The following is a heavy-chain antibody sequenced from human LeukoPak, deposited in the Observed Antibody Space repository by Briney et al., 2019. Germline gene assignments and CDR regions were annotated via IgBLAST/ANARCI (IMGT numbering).Heavy chain of an antibody. CDR1: GFTFSSYW. CDR3: ARAPGRSSSWYIGDFDY. J-gene: IGHJ4*02. D-gene: IGHD6-13*01. CDR2: INSDGSST. V-gene: IGHV3-74*01. Sequence: GGSLRLSCAASGFTFSSYWMHWVRQAPGKGLVWVSRINSDGSSTSYADSVKGRFTISRDNAKNTLYLQMNSLRAEDTAVYYCARAPGRSSSWYIGDFDYWGQGTLVTVSS.